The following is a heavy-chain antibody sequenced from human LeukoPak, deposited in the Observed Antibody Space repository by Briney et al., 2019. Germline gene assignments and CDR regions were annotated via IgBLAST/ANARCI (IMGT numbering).Heavy chain of an antibody. Sequence: VGSLRLSCAASGFSVSSNYISWVRQAPGKGLEWVSIIYSGGNTYYADYATGRFTISTDNSKNTPYLQMNSMRAEDTAVYYSSRARPSDWYYFDYCGQRSLVTPSS. CDR3: SRARPSDWYYFDY. CDR1: GFSVSSNY. CDR2: IYSGGNT. J-gene: IGHJ4*02. V-gene: IGHV3-53*01. D-gene: IGHD6-19*01.